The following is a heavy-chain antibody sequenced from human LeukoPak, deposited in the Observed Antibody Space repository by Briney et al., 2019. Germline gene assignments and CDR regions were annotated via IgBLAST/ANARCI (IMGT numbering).Heavy chain of an antibody. V-gene: IGHV4-4*07. CDR2: ILTSGST. CDR1: GGSISTYY. J-gene: IGHJ4*02. CDR3: AASLWFGIYPDY. Sequence: SETLSLTCTVSGGSISTYYWSWIRQPADKGLEWLGRILTSGSTIYNPSLKSRLTMSVDTSKNHLSLRLSSVTAADTAVYYCAASLWFGIYPDYWGQGTLVTVSS. D-gene: IGHD3-10*01.